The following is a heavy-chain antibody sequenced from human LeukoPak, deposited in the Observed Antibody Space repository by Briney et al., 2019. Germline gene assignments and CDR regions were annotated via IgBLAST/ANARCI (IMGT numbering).Heavy chain of an antibody. D-gene: IGHD2-2*01. CDR3: ARGYCSSTSCYEGYFQH. V-gene: IGHV4-31*03. CDR1: GGSISSGGYY. CDR2: IYYRGST. Sequence: SETLSLTCTVSGGSISSGGYYWSWIRQHPGKGLEWIGYIYYRGSTYYNPSLKSRVTISVDTSKNQFSLKLSSVTAADTAVYYCARGYCSSTSCYEGYFQHWGQGTLVTVSS. J-gene: IGHJ1*01.